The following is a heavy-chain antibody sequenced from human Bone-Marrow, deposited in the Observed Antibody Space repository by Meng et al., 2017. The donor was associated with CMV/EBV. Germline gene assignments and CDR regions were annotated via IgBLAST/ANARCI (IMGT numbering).Heavy chain of an antibody. J-gene: IGHJ4*02. V-gene: IGHV1-18*01. Sequence: VQLVQSGDQVKNAGASVKVSCKTSGYNFTSYGLSWVRQAPGQWLEWMRWISAYNGNTNYAQKLQGRVTMTTDTSTSKAYMELRSLRSDDTAVYYCARGTGTTVGSWLDYWGQGTLVTVSS. CDR1: GYNFTSYG. CDR2: ISAYNGNT. D-gene: IGHD1-1*01. CDR3: ARGTGTTVGSWLDY.